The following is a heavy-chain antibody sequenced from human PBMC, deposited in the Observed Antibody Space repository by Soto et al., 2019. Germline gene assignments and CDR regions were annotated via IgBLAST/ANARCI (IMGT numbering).Heavy chain of an antibody. D-gene: IGHD6-13*01. J-gene: IGHJ4*02. CDR2: ISSSGSTI. CDR1: GFTFSTYE. Sequence: EVQLVESGGGLVRPGGSLRLSCAASGFTFSTYEMNWVRQAPGKGREWVSYISSSGSTIYYADSVKGRFTISRDNAKKSLYLQMNSLRDEDTAVYYCARDLGGYSSSWYYFDYWGQGTLVTVSS. CDR3: ARDLGGYSSSWYYFDY. V-gene: IGHV3-48*03.